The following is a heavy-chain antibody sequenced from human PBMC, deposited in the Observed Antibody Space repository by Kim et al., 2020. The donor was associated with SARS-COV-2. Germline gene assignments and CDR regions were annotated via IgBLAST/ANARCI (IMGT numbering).Heavy chain of an antibody. CDR2: ISSSGSTI. Sequence: GGSLRLSCAASGFTFGSYSLNWVRQAPGKGLEWVSYISSSGSTIHYADSVKGRFTISRDNAKNSLYLQMNSLRAEDTAVYFCARDYYGSGSLDAFDIWGQGKMVTVSS. CDR1: GFTFGSYS. D-gene: IGHD3-10*01. V-gene: IGHV3-48*04. CDR3: ARDYYGSGSLDAFDI. J-gene: IGHJ3*02.